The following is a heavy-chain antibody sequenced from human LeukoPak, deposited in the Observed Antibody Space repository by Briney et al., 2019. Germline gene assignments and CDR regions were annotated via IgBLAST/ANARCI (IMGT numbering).Heavy chain of an antibody. CDR2: IRGSGVST. CDR3: AKRQGSSASCYDY. V-gene: IGHV3-23*01. J-gene: IGHJ4*02. Sequence: GGSLRLSCSGSGFNFISYSMSWVRQAPGKGVGGVSVIRGSGVSTYYADSVKGRFTISRDNSKNTLYLQMNNLRAEDTAIYYCAKRQGSSASCYDYWGQGTLVTVSS. CDR1: GFNFISYS. D-gene: IGHD2-2*01.